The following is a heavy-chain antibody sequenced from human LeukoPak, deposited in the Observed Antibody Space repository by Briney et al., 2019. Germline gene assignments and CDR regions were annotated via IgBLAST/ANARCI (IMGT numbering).Heavy chain of an antibody. CDR2: VYRSGSI. CDR3: ARRGTSGWAYYFDF. D-gene: IGHD6-19*01. CDR1: GDSISSSSNY. V-gene: IGHV4-39*01. Sequence: SETLSLTCDVSGDSISSSSNYWGWVRHLPGKGLEWIGSVYRSGSIYYNPALKSRLTISVDTSKNQFTLNLTSVTAADTAVYHCARRGTSGWAYYFDFWGPGSLLTVSS. J-gene: IGHJ4*02.